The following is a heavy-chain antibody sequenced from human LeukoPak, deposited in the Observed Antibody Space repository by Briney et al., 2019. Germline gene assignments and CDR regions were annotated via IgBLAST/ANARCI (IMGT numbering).Heavy chain of an antibody. D-gene: IGHD2-15*01. Sequence: GGSLRLSCAASGFTFSSYWMSWVRQAPGKGLEWVANIKQDGSEKYYVDSVKGRFTISRDNAKNSLYLQMNSLRAEDTAVYYCTTPQGSGGYRAVYWGQGTLVTVSS. CDR3: TTPQGSGGYRAVY. CDR2: IKQDGSEK. CDR1: GFTFSSYW. V-gene: IGHV3-7*01. J-gene: IGHJ4*02.